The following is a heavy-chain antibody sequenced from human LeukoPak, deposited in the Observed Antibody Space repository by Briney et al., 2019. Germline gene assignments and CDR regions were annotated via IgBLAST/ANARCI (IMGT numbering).Heavy chain of an antibody. CDR3: ARRGPKRYCSGGSCYSVRYFDY. V-gene: IGHV4-39*01. Sequence: PSETLSLTCTVSGGSIRSSYYYWGWIRQPPGKGLEWIGSIYDSGSTYYNPSLKSRVTISVDTSKNQFSLKLSSVTAADTAVYYCARRGPKRYCSGGSCYSVRYFDYWGRGTLVTVSS. D-gene: IGHD2-15*01. J-gene: IGHJ4*02. CDR2: IYDSGST. CDR1: GGSIRSSYYY.